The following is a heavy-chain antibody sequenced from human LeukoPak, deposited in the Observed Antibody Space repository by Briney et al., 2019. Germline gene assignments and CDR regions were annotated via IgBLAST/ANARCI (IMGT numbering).Heavy chain of an antibody. CDR2: ISNGKT. CDR1: GFPFSSHA. V-gene: IGHV3-23*01. D-gene: IGHD2-21*02. CDR3: VREAGYCASVCLKSNWFDP. J-gene: IGHJ5*02. Sequence: PEGSLRLSCAASGFPFSSHAMSWVRQPPGKGLEWVSAISNGKTYYADSERGRFTISRDDSKNTVCLQMNSLRDEDTALCYCVREAGYCASVCLKSNWFDPWGQGTLVTVSS.